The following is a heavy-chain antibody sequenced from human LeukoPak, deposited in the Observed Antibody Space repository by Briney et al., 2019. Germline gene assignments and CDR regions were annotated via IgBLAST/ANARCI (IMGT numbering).Heavy chain of an antibody. CDR2: IYYSGST. V-gene: IGHV4-31*03. Sequence: PSETLSLTCTVSGGSISSGGYYWSWIRQHPGKGLEWIGYIYYSGSTYYNPSLKSRVTISVDTSKNQFSLKLSSVTAADTAVYFCARALDSCSGSNCYGYFHHWGQGTLVIVSS. J-gene: IGHJ1*01. CDR1: GGSISSGGYY. CDR3: ARALDSCSGSNCYGYFHH. D-gene: IGHD2-15*01.